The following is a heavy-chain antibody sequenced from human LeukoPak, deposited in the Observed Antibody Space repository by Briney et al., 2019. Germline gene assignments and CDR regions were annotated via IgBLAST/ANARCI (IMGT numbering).Heavy chain of an antibody. Sequence: GGSLRLSCAASGFTFSSYGMHWVRQAPGKGLEWVAVIWYDGSNKYYADSVKGRFTISRDNSKNTLYLQMNSPRAEDTAVYYCARDNYDFWSGYYSNWFDPWGQGTLVTVSS. CDR1: GFTFSSYG. J-gene: IGHJ5*02. CDR2: IWYDGSNK. V-gene: IGHV3-33*01. CDR3: ARDNYDFWSGYYSNWFDP. D-gene: IGHD3-3*01.